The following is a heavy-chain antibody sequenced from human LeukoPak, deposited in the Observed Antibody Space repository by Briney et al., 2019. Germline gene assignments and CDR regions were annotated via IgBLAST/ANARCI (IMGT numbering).Heavy chain of an antibody. J-gene: IGHJ4*02. V-gene: IGHV1-2*02. CDR2: INPNSGGT. CDR1: GYTFTGYY. Sequence: ASVKVSCKASGYTFTGYYMHWVRQAPGQGLGWMGWINPNSGGTNYAQSLQGRLTMTTDTSTTTAYMELRSLRSDDMAVYYCARADAYESRAPYYDILTGPDYWGQGTLVTVSS. CDR3: ARADAYESRAPYYDILTGPDY. D-gene: IGHD3-9*01.